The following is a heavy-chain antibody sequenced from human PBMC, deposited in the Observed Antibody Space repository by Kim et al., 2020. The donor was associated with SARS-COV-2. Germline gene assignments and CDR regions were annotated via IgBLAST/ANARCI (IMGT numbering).Heavy chain of an antibody. Sequence: ADPVKGRFTISRDNAKNSQYLQMNSLRAEDTAVYYCAREGGGSSWQRFDYWGQGTLVTVSS. V-gene: IGHV3-48*03. D-gene: IGHD6-13*01. CDR3: AREGGGSSWQRFDY. J-gene: IGHJ4*02.